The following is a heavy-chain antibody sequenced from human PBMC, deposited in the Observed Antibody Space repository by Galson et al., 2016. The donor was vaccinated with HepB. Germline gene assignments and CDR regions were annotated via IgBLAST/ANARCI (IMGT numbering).Heavy chain of an antibody. CDR3: ARGYGGNPCPLDY. D-gene: IGHD4-23*01. Sequence: TLSLTCTVSSGSVSSDNYWGWIRQPPGKGLEWIGYIYYSGSTKYNPSLKSRVSISLDTSKNQFSLKLSSVTPGDTAVYYCARGYGGNPCPLDYWGQGTLVTVSS. V-gene: IGHV4-61*01. CDR1: SGSVSSDNY. CDR2: IYYSGST. J-gene: IGHJ4*02.